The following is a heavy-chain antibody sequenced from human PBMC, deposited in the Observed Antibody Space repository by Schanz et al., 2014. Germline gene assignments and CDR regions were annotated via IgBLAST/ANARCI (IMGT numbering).Heavy chain of an antibody. V-gene: IGHV3-66*01. CDR1: GFTVSSNY. CDR3: ARGYGDSPTDF. J-gene: IGHJ4*02. CDR2: TYSGGST. D-gene: IGHD4-17*01. Sequence: EVQLVESGGGVVRPGGSLRLSCAASGFTVSSNYMSWVRQAPGKGLEWVSITYSGGSTYYADSVKGRFTISRDNSKNTLYLLMNSLRAEDTAVYYCARGYGDSPTDFWGQGTLVTVSS.